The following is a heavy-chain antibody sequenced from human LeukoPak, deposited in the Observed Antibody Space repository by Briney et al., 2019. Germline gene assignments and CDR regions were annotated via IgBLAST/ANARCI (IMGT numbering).Heavy chain of an antibody. CDR2: IWYDGSNK. D-gene: IGHD3-3*01. CDR1: GFTFSSYG. Sequence: GGSLRLSCAASGFTFSSYGMHWVREAPGKGLEWVAVIWYDGSNKYYADSVKGRFTISRDSSKSALYLQMNSLRAEDTAVYYCARDNGAYYIDSWGQGTLVTVSS. V-gene: IGHV3-33*01. CDR3: ARDNGAYYIDS. J-gene: IGHJ4*02.